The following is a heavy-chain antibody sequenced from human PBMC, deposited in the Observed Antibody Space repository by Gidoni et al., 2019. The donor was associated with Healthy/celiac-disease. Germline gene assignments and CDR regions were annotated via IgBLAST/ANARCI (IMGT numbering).Heavy chain of an antibody. CDR2: IKQDGSEK. J-gene: IGHJ4*02. CDR3: ARGKRGAVAGSDTYYFDY. CDR1: GFTFSSYW. V-gene: IGHV3-7*03. D-gene: IGHD6-19*01. Sequence: EVQLVESGGGLVQPGGSLRLSCAASGFTFSSYWMSWVRQAPGKGLEWVANIKQDGSEKYYVDSVKGRFTISRDNAKNSLYLQMNSLRAEDTAVYYCARGKRGAVAGSDTYYFDYWGQGTLVTVSS.